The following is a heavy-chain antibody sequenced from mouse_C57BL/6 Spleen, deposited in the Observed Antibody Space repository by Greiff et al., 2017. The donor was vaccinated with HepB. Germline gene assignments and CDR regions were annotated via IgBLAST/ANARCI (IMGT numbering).Heavy chain of an antibody. CDR3: ARHDGYPLAY. CDR1: GYTFTDYY. V-gene: IGHV1-26*01. J-gene: IGHJ3*01. D-gene: IGHD2-3*01. CDR2: INPNNGGT. Sequence: EVQLQQSGPELVKPGASVKISCKASGYTFTDYYMNWVKQSHGKSLEWIGDINPNNGGTSYNQKFKGKATLTVDKSSSTAYMELRSLTSEDSAVYYCARHDGYPLAYWGQGTLVTVSA.